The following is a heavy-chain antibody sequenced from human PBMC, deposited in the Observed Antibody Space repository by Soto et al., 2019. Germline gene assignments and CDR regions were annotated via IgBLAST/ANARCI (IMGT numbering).Heavy chain of an antibody. Sequence: GESLKISCRTSGYRFTSYWIAWVRQMPGKGLEWMGIIFPSYSDTRYSPSFQGQVTISADRSTSTVFLQWASLKASDTDVYFCARKDKSGYFNWFDPWGQGTLVTVSS. D-gene: IGHD3-22*01. CDR1: GYRFTSYW. J-gene: IGHJ5*02. CDR2: IFPSYSDT. CDR3: ARKDKSGYFNWFDP. V-gene: IGHV5-51*01.